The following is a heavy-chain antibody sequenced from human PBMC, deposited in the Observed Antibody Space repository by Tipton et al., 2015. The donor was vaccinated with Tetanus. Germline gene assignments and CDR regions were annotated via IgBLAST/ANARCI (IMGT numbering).Heavy chain of an antibody. CDR2: IYSGGST. Sequence: AASGFTVSSNYMSWVRQAPGKGLEWVSVIYSGGSTYYADSVKGRFTISRDNSKNTLYLQMNSLRAEDTAVYYCASLRFLEWPDAFDIWGQGTMVTVSS. D-gene: IGHD3-3*01. J-gene: IGHJ3*02. CDR3: ASLRFLEWPDAFDI. V-gene: IGHV3-53*01. CDR1: GFTVSSNY.